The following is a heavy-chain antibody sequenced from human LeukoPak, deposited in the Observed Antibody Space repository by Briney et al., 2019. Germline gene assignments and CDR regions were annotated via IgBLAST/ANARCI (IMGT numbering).Heavy chain of an antibody. D-gene: IGHD1-26*01. Sequence: PSETLSLTCTVSGGSISSGSYYWSWFRQPAGKGLEWIGRIYTSGSTNYNPSLKSRVTISVDTSKNQFSLKLSSVTAADTAVYYCARADIEWELLGAFDYWGQGTLVTVSS. CDR1: GGSISSGSYY. CDR3: ARADIEWELLGAFDY. J-gene: IGHJ4*02. CDR2: IYTSGST. V-gene: IGHV4-61*02.